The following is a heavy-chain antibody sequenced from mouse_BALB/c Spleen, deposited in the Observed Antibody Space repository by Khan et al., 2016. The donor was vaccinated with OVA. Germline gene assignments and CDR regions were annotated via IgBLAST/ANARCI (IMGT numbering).Heavy chain of an antibody. D-gene: IGHD2-2*01. J-gene: IGHJ3*01. Sequence: VQLKESGLELMKPGASVKISCKASGYSFTNYYIHWVIQSHGKSLEWIGYIDPFSGGTTYNQKFKGKATLTVDKSSSTAYIHLSNLTSEDSAVYYCTRHGFVAWFTYWGQGTLVTVSA. CDR2: IDPFSGGT. CDR3: TRHGFVAWFTY. V-gene: IGHV1S135*01. CDR1: GYSFTNYY.